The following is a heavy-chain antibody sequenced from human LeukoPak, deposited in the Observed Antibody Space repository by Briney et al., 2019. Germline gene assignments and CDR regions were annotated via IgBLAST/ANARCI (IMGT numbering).Heavy chain of an antibody. D-gene: IGHD2-2*02. CDR2: VYPDGSP. Sequence: PSETLSLTCTVSGGSISTHFWSWIRQTAAKELEWIGRVYPDGSPNYNPSLESRVTMSRDTSQNQFSLKLSSVTAADTAVYYCARVRPAIGAFDIWGQGTMVTVSS. CDR3: ARVRPAIGAFDI. CDR1: GGSISTHF. J-gene: IGHJ3*02. V-gene: IGHV4-4*07.